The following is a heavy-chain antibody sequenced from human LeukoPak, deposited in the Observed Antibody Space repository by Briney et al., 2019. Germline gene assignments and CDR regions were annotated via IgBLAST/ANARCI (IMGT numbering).Heavy chain of an antibody. CDR1: GFTLSSYP. J-gene: IGHJ6*03. D-gene: IGHD4-23*01. Sequence: PGGPLTLPCAASGFTLSSYPMHWVPDSPGGALEWVAHISYDASKICHEVSVKGRLTISSYNSQNTLHLHMNRLRAENTAVDYFVRDPVTAGNPRDYYYMDVWGKGTTVTVSS. V-gene: IGHV3-30*04. CDR3: VRDPVTAGNPRDYYYMDV. CDR2: ISYDASKI.